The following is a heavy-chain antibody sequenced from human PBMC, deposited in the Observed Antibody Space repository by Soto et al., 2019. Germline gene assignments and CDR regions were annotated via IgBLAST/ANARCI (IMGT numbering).Heavy chain of an antibody. Sequence: QVQLQESGPGLVKPSETLSLPCTVSGGSISSYYWSWIRQPPGTGLEWIGYIYYSGSTKYNPSIRSGVTISVDTAKKLCSLKLSAVTAADTAAYYCARRGHLGMDVWGQGTTVTVSS. J-gene: IGHJ6*01. CDR3: ARRGHLGMDV. CDR2: IYYSGST. V-gene: IGHV4-59*01. CDR1: GGSISSYY.